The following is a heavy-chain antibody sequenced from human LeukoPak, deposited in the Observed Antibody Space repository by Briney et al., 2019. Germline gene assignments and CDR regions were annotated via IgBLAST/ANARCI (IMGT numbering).Heavy chain of an antibody. J-gene: IGHJ4*02. CDR2: IDPSDSYT. D-gene: IGHD3-9*01. V-gene: IGHV5-10-1*01. CDR3: ARHPSGDILTGYPDY. CDR1: GYSFNSYL. Sequence: GESLKISCQGSGYSFNSYLISWVRQMPVKGLEWRGRIDPSDSYTNYSPSFQGHVTISADKSISTAYLQWSSLKASDTAMYYCARHPSGDILTGYPDYWGQGTLVTVSS.